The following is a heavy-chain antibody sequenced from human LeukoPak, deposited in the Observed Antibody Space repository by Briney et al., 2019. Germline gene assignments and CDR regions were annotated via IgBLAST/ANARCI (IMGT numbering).Heavy chain of an antibody. CDR1: GFTFSSYG. V-gene: IGHV3-30*03. CDR3: ATLEGYCSGGSCSRPYYYYGMDV. CDR2: ISYDGSNK. D-gene: IGHD2-15*01. J-gene: IGHJ6*04. Sequence: GGSLRLSCAASGFTFSSYGMHWVRQAPGKGLEWVAVISYDGSNKYYADSVKGRFTISRDNSKHTLYLQMNSLRAEDTAVYYCATLEGYCSGGSCSRPYYYYGMDVWGKGTTVTVSS.